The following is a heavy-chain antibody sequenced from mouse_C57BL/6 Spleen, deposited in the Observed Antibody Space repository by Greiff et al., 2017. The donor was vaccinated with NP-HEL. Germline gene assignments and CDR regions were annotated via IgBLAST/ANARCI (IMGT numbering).Heavy chain of an antibody. CDR2: INPSNGGT. CDR1: GYTFTSYW. J-gene: IGHJ2*01. V-gene: IGHV1-53*01. D-gene: IGHD2-2*01. CDR3: ARGYYGYENLDY. Sequence: QVQLQQPGTELVKPGASVKLSCKASGYTFTSYWMHWVKQRPGQGLEWIGNINPSNGGTNYNEKFKSKATLTVDKSSSTAYMQISSLTSEDSAVYCCARGYYGYENLDYWGQGTTLTVSS.